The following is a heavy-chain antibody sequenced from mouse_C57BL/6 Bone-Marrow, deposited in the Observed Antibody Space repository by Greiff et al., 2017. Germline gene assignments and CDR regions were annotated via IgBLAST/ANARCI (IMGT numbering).Heavy chain of an antibody. CDR1: GYTFTSYW. CDR2: IYPGSGST. CDR3: ARVTGPWCAY. Sequence: VQLQESGAELVKPGASVKMSCKASGYTFTSYWITWVKQRPGQGLEWIGDIYPGSGSTNYNEKFKSKATLTVDTSSSTAYMQLSSLTSEDSAVYYCARVTGPWCAYWGQGTLVTVSA. J-gene: IGHJ3*01. D-gene: IGHD4-1*01. V-gene: IGHV1-55*01.